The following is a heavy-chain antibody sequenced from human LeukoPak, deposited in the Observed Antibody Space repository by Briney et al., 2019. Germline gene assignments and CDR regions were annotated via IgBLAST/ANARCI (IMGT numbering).Heavy chain of an antibody. V-gene: IGHV1-18*01. J-gene: IGHJ4*02. CDR1: GYTFTTYG. CDR2: ISAYNGNT. D-gene: IGHD3-9*01. CDR3: ARDYDILTGNDH. Sequence: ASVTVSFKASGYTFTTYGISWVRQAPGQGLEWMGWISAYNGNTNYAQKLQGKFTMTTDTSTSTAYMELRSLRSDDTAVYYCARDYDILTGNDHWGQGTLVTVSS.